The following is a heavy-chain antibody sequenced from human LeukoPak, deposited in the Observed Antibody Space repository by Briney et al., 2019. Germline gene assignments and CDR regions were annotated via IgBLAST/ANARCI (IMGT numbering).Heavy chain of an antibody. V-gene: IGHV3-23*01. CDR1: GFTFSSYA. Sequence: GGSLRLSCAASGFTFSSYAMGWVRQAPGKGLEWVSTITGSGGSTYYADSVKGRFTISRDNSKNTMYLQMNSLRAEDTAVYSCAKARYFDWLLSYWGQGTLVTVSS. CDR3: AKARYFDWLLSY. CDR2: ITGSGGST. D-gene: IGHD3-9*01. J-gene: IGHJ4*02.